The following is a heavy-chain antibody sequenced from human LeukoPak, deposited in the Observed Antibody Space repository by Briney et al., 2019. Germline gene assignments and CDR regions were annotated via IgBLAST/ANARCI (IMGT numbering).Heavy chain of an antibody. CDR2: INHSGST. Sequence: SETLSLTCAVYGGSFSGYYWSWIRQPPGKGLEWIGEINHSGSTNYNPSLKSRVTISVDTSKNQFSLKLSSVTAADTAVYYCARGLYYNYYMDVWGKGTTVTVAS. CDR3: ARGLYYNYYMDV. CDR1: GGSFSGYY. J-gene: IGHJ6*03. V-gene: IGHV4-34*01.